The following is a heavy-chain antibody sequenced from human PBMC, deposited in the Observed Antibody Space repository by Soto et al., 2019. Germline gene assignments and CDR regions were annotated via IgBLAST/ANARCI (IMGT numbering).Heavy chain of an antibody. J-gene: IGHJ4*02. CDR1: GYTFTSHA. D-gene: IGHD1-26*01. CDR3: ARDAKWDPRGVEGQQDDYLDY. CDR2: IDTGNGNT. V-gene: IGHV1-3*04. Sequence: QVQLVQSGAEVKEPGASVKVSCNPSGYTFTSHAIHWLRQAPGQSLEWMGWIDTGNGNTKYSQRFQARVIIMRDTYANRAGMELSGLTSEDTAVYYCARDAKWDPRGVEGQQDDYLDYWGQGTLVTVSS.